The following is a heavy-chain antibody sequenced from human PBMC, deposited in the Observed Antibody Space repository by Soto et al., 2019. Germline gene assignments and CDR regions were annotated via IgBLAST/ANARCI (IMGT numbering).Heavy chain of an antibody. Sequence: ASVNVSCTSSAYTFTGYYMHWVRQAPGQGHEWMGWINPNSGGTNYAQKFQGRVTMTRDTSISTAYMELSRLRSDDTAVYYCARDRDRTSYNIQVGFDPWGEGTLVTVSS. CDR3: ARDRDRTSYNIQVGFDP. CDR2: INPNSGGT. D-gene: IGHD2-8*01. J-gene: IGHJ5*02. V-gene: IGHV1-2*02. CDR1: AYTFTGYY.